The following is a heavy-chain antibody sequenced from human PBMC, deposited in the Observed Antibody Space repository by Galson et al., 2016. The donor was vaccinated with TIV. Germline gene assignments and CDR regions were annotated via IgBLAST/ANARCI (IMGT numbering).Heavy chain of an antibody. Sequence: SLRLSCAASGFTFSTFWMSWVRQAPGKGLEWVANIKQDGSDKNYVDSVKGRFTISRDHTKNSVFLQPSSLRAEDTAVYYCVRDWDDYGHHSAFDSWGQGTQVTVSS. CDR2: IKQDGSDK. J-gene: IGHJ4*02. V-gene: IGHV3-7*01. CDR3: VRDWDDYGHHSAFDS. CDR1: GFTFSTFW. D-gene: IGHD4-17*01.